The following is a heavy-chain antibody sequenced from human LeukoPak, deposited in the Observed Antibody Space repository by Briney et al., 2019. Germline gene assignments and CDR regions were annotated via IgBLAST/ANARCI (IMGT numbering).Heavy chain of an antibody. D-gene: IGHD3-3*01. CDR1: GYTFTGYY. J-gene: IGHJ5*02. Sequence: ASVKVSCKASGYTFTGYYMHWVRQAPGQGLEWMGWINPNSGGTNYAQKFQGRVTMTRDTSISTAYMELSRQRSDDTAVYYCARGLLEWLFIGPTGSQRPHNWFDPWGQGTLVTVSS. CDR3: ARGLLEWLFIGPTGSQRPHNWFDP. CDR2: INPNSGGT. V-gene: IGHV1-2*02.